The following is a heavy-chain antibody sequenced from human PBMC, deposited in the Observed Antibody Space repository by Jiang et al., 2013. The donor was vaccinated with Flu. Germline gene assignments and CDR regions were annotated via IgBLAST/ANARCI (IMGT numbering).Heavy chain of an antibody. J-gene: IGHJ4*02. D-gene: IGHD6-13*01. CDR3: ARDLSTAAGFDY. CDR2: IYSGGST. Sequence: RLSCAASGFTVSSNYMSWVRQAPGKGLEWVSVIYSGGSTYYADSVKGRFTISRDNSKNTLYLQMNSLRAEDTAVYYCARDLSTAAGFDYWGQGTLVTVSS. CDR1: GFTVSSNY. V-gene: IGHV3-66*01.